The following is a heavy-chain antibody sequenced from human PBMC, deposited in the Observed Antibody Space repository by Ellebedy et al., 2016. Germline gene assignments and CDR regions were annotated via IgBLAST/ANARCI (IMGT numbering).Heavy chain of an antibody. CDR3: ARAPGDGNNFWYYFDY. V-gene: IGHV3-30*03. J-gene: IGHJ4*02. CDR1: GFTFSSYG. D-gene: IGHD4-23*01. CDR2: ISYEGGNK. Sequence: GGSLRLSCAASGFTFSSYGMHWVRQAPGKGLEWVAVISYEGGNKYYADSVKGRFTISRDNSKNTLYLQMNSLRPEDTAVYYCARAPGDGNNFWYYFDYWGQGTLVTVSS.